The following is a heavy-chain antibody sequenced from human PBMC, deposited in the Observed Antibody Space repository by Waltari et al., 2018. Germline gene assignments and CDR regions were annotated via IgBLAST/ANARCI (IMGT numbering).Heavy chain of an antibody. D-gene: IGHD3-22*01. CDR2: IYHSGST. Sequence: QVQLQESGPGLVKPSETLSLTCAVSGYSISSGYYWGWIRQPPGKGLEWIGSIYHSGSTYYNPSLKSRVTISVDTSKNQFSLKLSSVTAADTAVYYCARDPPDYYDSSGYSLRFDPWGQGTLVTVSS. J-gene: IGHJ5*02. V-gene: IGHV4-38-2*02. CDR1: GYSISSGYY. CDR3: ARDPPDYYDSSGYSLRFDP.